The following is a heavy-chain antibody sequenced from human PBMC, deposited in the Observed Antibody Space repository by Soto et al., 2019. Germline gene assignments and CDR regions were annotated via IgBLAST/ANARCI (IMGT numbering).Heavy chain of an antibody. V-gene: IGHV3-30*04. Sequence: QVQLVESGGGVVQTGRSLRLSCAASGFTFSSYAMHGVRQAPGKGLEWVAVISYDRRNKNYADSVKGRFTISRDNCKNTLYLQLNSLRAADTAVYYCAVTYYYDSSGYLDYWGQATLVTVSS. J-gene: IGHJ4*02. CDR2: ISYDRRNK. CDR1: GFTFSSYA. CDR3: AVTYYYDSSGYLDY. D-gene: IGHD3-22*01.